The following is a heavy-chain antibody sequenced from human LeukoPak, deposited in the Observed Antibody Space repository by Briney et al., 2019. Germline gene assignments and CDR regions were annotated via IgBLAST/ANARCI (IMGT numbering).Heavy chain of an antibody. J-gene: IGHJ4*02. CDR3: ARVMAAQESYVDY. CDR2: INPNSGGT. Sequence: GASVKVSCKAYGYTFMSHGISWVRQAPGQGLEWMGWINPNSGGTNYAEKFQGRVTMTRDTSISTAYMELSRLRSDDTAVYHCARVMAAQESYVDYWGQGTLVTVSS. CDR1: GYTFMSHG. D-gene: IGHD5-24*01. V-gene: IGHV1-2*02.